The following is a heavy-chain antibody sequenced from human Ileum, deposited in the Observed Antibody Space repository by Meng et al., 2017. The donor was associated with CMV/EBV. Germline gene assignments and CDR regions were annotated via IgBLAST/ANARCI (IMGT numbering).Heavy chain of an antibody. CDR3: ARGPGGFGDFNFDY. Sequence: VPLQESGPGPVTPSETLPLPCTVSGDSITSFYWSWIRQPAGKALEWIGRIYHGGSTNYNPSLKSRVTLSVDTSKNQFSMRLTSVTAADTAVYYCARGPGGFGDFNFDYWGQGTLVTVSS. V-gene: IGHV4-4*07. CDR2: IYHGGST. CDR1: GDSITSFY. D-gene: IGHD3-16*01. J-gene: IGHJ4*02.